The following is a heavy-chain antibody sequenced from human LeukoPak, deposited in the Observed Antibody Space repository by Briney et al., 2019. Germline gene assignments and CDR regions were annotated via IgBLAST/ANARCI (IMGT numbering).Heavy chain of an antibody. CDR2: IIPILGIA. Sequence: PVKVSCKASGGTFSSYAISWVRQAPGQGLEWMGRIIPILGIASYAQKFQGRVTITADKSTSTAYMELSSLRSEDTAVYYCASFDREGRITIFGVVPARGPEYFQHWGQGTLVTVSS. CDR3: ASFDREGRITIFGVVPARGPEYFQH. J-gene: IGHJ1*01. D-gene: IGHD3-3*01. V-gene: IGHV1-69*04. CDR1: GGTFSSYA.